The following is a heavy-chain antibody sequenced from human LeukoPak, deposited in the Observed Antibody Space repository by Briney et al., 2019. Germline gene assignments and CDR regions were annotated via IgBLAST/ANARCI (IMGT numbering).Heavy chain of an antibody. CDR2: ITGSGGTT. V-gene: IGHV3-23*01. D-gene: IGHD1-1*01. CDR1: GFTFSNNA. Sequence: PGGSLRLSCAASGFTFSNNAMSWVRQAPGNGLEWVSAITGSGGTTYYADSVKGRFTISRDNSKNTLYLQMNSLRAEDTAVYYCAKGLHNTTPREIDYWGQGTLVTVSS. CDR3: AKGLHNTTPREIDY. J-gene: IGHJ4*02.